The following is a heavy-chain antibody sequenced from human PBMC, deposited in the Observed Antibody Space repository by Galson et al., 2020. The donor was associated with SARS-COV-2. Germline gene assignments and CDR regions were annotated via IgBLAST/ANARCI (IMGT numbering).Heavy chain of an antibody. CDR1: GYSFGNFW. CDR2: IYPGDSEP. V-gene: IGHV5-51*01. CDR3: ARHQEGKWAIVLPRVVDC. D-gene: IGHD1-26*01. J-gene: IGHJ4*02. Sequence: GESPKTSWKGSGYSFGNFWIGWVRQKPGKGLDWMGIIYPGDSEPKYSPSFQGRVTISADMSIGTAYLQWSSLKASDTAIYYCARHQEGKWAIVLPRVVDCWGQGALVTLSS.